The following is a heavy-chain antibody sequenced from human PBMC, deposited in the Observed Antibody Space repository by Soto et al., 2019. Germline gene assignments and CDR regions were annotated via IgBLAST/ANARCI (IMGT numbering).Heavy chain of an antibody. Sequence: SETLSLTCAVYGGSFSGYYWSWIRQPPGKGLEWIGEINHSGSTNYNPSLKSRVTISVGTSKNQFSLKLSSVTAADTAVYYCARGDLGYCSGGSCHAPYYYYYMDVWGKGTTVTVSS. J-gene: IGHJ6*03. CDR1: GGSFSGYY. V-gene: IGHV4-34*01. D-gene: IGHD2-15*01. CDR2: INHSGST. CDR3: ARGDLGYCSGGSCHAPYYYYYMDV.